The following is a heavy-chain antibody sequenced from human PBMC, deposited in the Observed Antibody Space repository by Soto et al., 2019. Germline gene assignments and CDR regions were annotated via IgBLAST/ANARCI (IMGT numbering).Heavy chain of an antibody. V-gene: IGHV4-34*01. Sequence: QVQLQQWGAGLLKPSETLSLTCAVYGGSFSGYYWSWIRQPPGKGLEWIGEINHSGSTNYNPSLKSRVTISVDTSKNQFYLKLSSVTAADTAVYYCASVDSSGYSYYFDYWGQGTLVTVSS. CDR1: GGSFSGYY. D-gene: IGHD3-22*01. J-gene: IGHJ4*02. CDR2: INHSGST. CDR3: ASVDSSGYSYYFDY.